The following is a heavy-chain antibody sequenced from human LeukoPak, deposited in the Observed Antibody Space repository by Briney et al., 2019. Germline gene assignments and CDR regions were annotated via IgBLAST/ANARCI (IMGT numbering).Heavy chain of an antibody. CDR2: INANSGGP. J-gene: IGHJ4*02. CDR3: ARSSRYDIWTGYPY. D-gene: IGHD3-9*01. Sequence: ASVKVSCKASGYTFTGYYMHWVRQAPGQGLEWMGWINANSGGPNYAQKFQGRVTMTRDTSISTAYMELSRPRSDDTAVYYCARSSRYDIWTGYPYWGQGTLVTVSP. V-gene: IGHV1-2*02. CDR1: GYTFTGYY.